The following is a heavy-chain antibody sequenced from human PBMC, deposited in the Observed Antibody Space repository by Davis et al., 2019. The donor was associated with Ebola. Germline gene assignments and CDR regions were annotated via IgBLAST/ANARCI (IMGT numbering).Heavy chain of an antibody. CDR3: AKHSVYDVRRGD. Sequence: GGSLRLSCAASGFTFSDYYMSWIRQAPGKGLEWVSYISGSGGFIEYADAVKGRFTISRDNTKNSLYLQMNSLRADDTAMYYCAKHSVYDVRRGDWGQGTLVTVSP. CDR2: ISGSGGFI. V-gene: IGHV3-11*01. J-gene: IGHJ4*02. D-gene: IGHD5/OR15-5a*01. CDR1: GFTFSDYY.